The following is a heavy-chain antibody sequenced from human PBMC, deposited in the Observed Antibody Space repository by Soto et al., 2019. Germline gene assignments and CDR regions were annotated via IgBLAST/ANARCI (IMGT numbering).Heavy chain of an antibody. CDR1: GFTFSSND. Sequence: GGSLRLSCXAAGFTFSSNDMNWVRQAPGKGLEWVSYISSSSSPIYYADSVKGRFTISRDNSKNTLYLQMNSLRAEDTAVYYCARASPPISWPPYGMDVWGQGTTVTVSS. CDR3: ARASPPISWPPYGMDV. CDR2: ISSSSSPI. V-gene: IGHV3-48*01. J-gene: IGHJ6*02. D-gene: IGHD3-3*02.